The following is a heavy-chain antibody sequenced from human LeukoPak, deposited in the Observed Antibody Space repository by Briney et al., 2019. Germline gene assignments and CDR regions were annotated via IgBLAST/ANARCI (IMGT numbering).Heavy chain of an antibody. CDR3: ARDRYSSAWYEE. V-gene: IGHV3-74*01. CDR1: AFTFSSYW. J-gene: IGHJ4*02. Sequence: PGGSLRLSCAASAFTFSSYWMHWARHAPGKGLVWVSHINSGGSSTSYADSVKGRFTISRDNAKNTLYLQMNSLRAEDTAVYYCARDRYSSAWYEEWGQGTLVTVSS. D-gene: IGHD6-19*01. CDR2: INSGGSST.